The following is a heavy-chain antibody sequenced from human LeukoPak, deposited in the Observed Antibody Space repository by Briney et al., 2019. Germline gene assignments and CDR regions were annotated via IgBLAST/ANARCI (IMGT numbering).Heavy chain of an antibody. Sequence: ASVKVSCKASGYTFTSYGISWVRQAPGQGLEWMGWISAYNGNTNYAQKLQGRVTMTTDTSTSTAYMELRSLRSDDTAVYYCARGGVEGYCSSTSCYVPRQFDYWGQGTLVTVSS. CDR1: GYTFTSYG. CDR2: ISAYNGNT. CDR3: ARGGVEGYCSSTSCYVPRQFDY. J-gene: IGHJ4*02. V-gene: IGHV1-18*01. D-gene: IGHD2-2*01.